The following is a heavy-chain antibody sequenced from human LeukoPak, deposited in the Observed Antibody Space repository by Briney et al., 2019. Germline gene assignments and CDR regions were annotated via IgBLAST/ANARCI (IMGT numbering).Heavy chain of an antibody. V-gene: IGHV3-7*01. CDR1: GFTFSTYW. CDR2: IKEDGSEK. J-gene: IGHJ4*02. D-gene: IGHD3-10*01. CDR3: AKTYYYSSGNF. Sequence: GGSLRLSCAASGFTFSTYWMSWVRQAPGKGLEWVANIKEDGSEKYYVDSVKGRFTISRDNAKNSLYLQMNSLRAEDTAIYYCAKTYYYSSGNFWGQGTLVTVSS.